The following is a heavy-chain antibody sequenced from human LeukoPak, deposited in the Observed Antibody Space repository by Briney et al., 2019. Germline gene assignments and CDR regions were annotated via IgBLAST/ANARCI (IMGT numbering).Heavy chain of an antibody. CDR2: INPSGGST. Sequence: ASVKVSCKASGYTFTNYFMHWVRQAPAQGRVWMGIINPSGGSTSYAQKFQGRVTMTRDTSTSTVYMELSSLRSEDTAVYYCARGGSSSSPFFDYWGQGTLVTVSS. CDR3: ARGGSSSSPFFDY. J-gene: IGHJ4*02. V-gene: IGHV1-46*01. D-gene: IGHD6-13*01. CDR1: GYTFTNYF.